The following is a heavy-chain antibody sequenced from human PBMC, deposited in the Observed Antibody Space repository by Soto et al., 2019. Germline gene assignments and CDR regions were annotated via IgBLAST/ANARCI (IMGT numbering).Heavy chain of an antibody. CDR2: INPHSGGT. J-gene: IGHJ3*02. Sequence: QVRLVQSGAEMKKPGASVKVSCRTSGYTFTGYHIHWVRQAPGQGLEWMGWINPHSGGTNYAQEFRGRVTMTRDTSISTAYMEVNSLRSDDTAVYYCASAGSRDINRGAFDIWGQGTMVTVSS. V-gene: IGHV1-2*02. CDR3: ASAGSRDINRGAFDI. CDR1: GYTFTGYH.